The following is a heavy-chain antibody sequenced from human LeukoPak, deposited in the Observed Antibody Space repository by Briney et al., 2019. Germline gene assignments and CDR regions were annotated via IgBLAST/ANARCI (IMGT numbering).Heavy chain of an antibody. Sequence: SETLSLTCTVSGGSISSGDYYWSWIRQPPGKGLEWIGYIYYSGSTYYNPSLKSRVTISVDTSKNQFSLKLSSVTAADTAVYYCARGDGYLFIQPFDYWGQGTLVTVSS. CDR3: ARGDGYLFIQPFDY. CDR2: IYYSGST. V-gene: IGHV4-30-4*08. CDR1: GGSISSGDYY. D-gene: IGHD5-24*01. J-gene: IGHJ4*02.